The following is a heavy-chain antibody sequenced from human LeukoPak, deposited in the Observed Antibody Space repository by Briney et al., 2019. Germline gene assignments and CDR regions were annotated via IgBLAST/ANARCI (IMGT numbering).Heavy chain of an antibody. CDR1: GYTLTELS. CDR2: FDPEDGET. V-gene: IGHV1-24*01. J-gene: IGHJ4*02. Sequence: ASAKVSCKVSGYTLTELSMHWVRQAPGKRLEWRGGFDPEDGETIYAQKFQGRVTMTEDTSTDTAYMELSSLRSEDTAVYYCATFRIAVAGTLDYWGQGTLVTVSS. D-gene: IGHD6-19*01. CDR3: ATFRIAVAGTLDY.